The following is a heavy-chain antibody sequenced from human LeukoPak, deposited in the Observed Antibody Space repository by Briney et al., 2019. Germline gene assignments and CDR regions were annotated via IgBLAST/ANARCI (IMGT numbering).Heavy chain of an antibody. CDR1: TSTGLVW. V-gene: IGHV3-74*01. CDR3: VKDNPLDY. Sequence: GGSLRLSCAASTSTGLVWMDWVRKAPGKGLVWVARIKSDGTSANYADSVRGRFTISRDDAKNTLYLLMNSLRAEDTAVYFCVKDNPLDYWGQGTLVIVSS. D-gene: IGHD1-14*01. J-gene: IGHJ4*02. CDR2: IKSDGTSA.